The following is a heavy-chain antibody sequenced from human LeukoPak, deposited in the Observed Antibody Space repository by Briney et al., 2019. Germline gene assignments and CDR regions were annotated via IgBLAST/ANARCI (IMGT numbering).Heavy chain of an antibody. J-gene: IGHJ3*02. CDR3: ASGAEWFWYAFDI. V-gene: IGHV3-21*01. D-gene: IGHD3-3*01. Sequence: NTGGSLRLSCAASGFTFSSYSMNWVRQAPGKGLEWVSSISSSSSYIYYADSVKGRFTISRDNAKNSLYLQMNSLRAEDTAVYYCASGAEWFWYAFDIWGQGTMVTVSS. CDR1: GFTFSSYS. CDR2: ISSSSSYI.